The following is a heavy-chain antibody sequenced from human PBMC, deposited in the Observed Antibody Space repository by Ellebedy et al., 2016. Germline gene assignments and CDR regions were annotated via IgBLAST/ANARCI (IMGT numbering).Heavy chain of an antibody. Sequence: ASVKVSCKASGYTFTSYGIVWVRQAPGQGLEWMGWINPSTGVPTYTQGFTGRFVFSLDTSVSTTYLQINNLEAEDTAVYYCAKSPYWYFDLWGRGTLVTVSS. J-gene: IGHJ2*01. CDR3: AKSPYWYFDL. V-gene: IGHV7-4-1*02. CDR1: GYTFTSYG. CDR2: INPSTGVP.